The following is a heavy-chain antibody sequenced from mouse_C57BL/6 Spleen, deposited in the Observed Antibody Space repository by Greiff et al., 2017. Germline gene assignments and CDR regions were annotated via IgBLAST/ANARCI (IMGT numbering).Heavy chain of an antibody. CDR3: TGDQGRVYAMDY. J-gene: IGHJ4*01. V-gene: IGHV5-9-1*02. CDR2: LSSGGGYN. Sequence: EVKLMESGEGLVKPGGSLTLSCAASGFTFSSYAMSLVRQTPEKKLEWVAYLSSGGGYNYYAATVKGRFTISRDNARNTLYLQMSSLKSEDTAMYYCTGDQGRVYAMDYWGQGTSVTVSS. CDR1: GFTFSSYA. D-gene: IGHD3-2*02.